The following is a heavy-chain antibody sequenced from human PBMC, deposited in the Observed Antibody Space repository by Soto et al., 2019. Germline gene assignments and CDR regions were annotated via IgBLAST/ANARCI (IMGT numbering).Heavy chain of an antibody. V-gene: IGHV1-3*01. D-gene: IGHD1-26*01. CDR1: GFTFTLYS. CDR2: INGGSGKT. CDR3: ARYSGNYQDAFDI. Sequence: ASVKVSCKASGFTFTLYSMHWVRQAPGQRLEWIGWINGGSGKTKYSQKFKGRVTIARDTSASTAYMVVSSLRSEDTAVYYCARYSGNYQDAFDIWGQGTMVTVSS. J-gene: IGHJ3*02.